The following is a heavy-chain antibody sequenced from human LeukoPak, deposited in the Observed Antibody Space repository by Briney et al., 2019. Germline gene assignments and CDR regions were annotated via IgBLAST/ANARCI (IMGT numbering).Heavy chain of an antibody. CDR3: ARELFSFDY. Sequence: GASVKVSCKASGYTFTSYGISWVRQAPGQGLEWMGWISAYNGNTNYAQKLQGRVTMTRDTSISTAYMELSRLRSDDTAVYYCARELFSFDYWGQGTLVTVSS. CDR2: ISAYNGNT. D-gene: IGHD2-21*01. V-gene: IGHV1-18*01. J-gene: IGHJ4*02. CDR1: GYTFTSYG.